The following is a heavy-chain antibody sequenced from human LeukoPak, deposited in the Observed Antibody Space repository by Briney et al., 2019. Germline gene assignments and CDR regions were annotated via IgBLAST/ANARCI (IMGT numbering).Heavy chain of an antibody. CDR1: GFTFSSYG. J-gene: IGHJ4*02. CDR2: ISGDTGYI. V-gene: IGHV3-21*01. Sequence: PGGSLRLSCAASGFTFSSYGMNWVRQAPGKGLEWVASISGDTGYIDYSDSLEGRFTITRDNAKNSLFLQMNTLRAEDTAIYYCAKDLYVRGITPYYFDSWGQGTQVIVSS. D-gene: IGHD3-10*02. CDR3: AKDLYVRGITPYYFDS.